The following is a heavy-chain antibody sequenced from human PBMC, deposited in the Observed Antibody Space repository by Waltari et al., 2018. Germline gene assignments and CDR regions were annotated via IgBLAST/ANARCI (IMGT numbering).Heavy chain of an antibody. CDR3: ARGNNWNDREVF. CDR1: GYTFTGYY. Sequence: QVQLVQSGAEVKKPGASVKVSCKASGYTFTGYYMHWVRQAPGQGLEWMGWINPNSGGTNDAQKFQGRVTMTRDTSISTAYMELSRLRSDDTAVYYCARGNNWNDREVFWGQGTLVTVSS. J-gene: IGHJ4*02. V-gene: IGHV1-2*02. CDR2: INPNSGGT. D-gene: IGHD1-20*01.